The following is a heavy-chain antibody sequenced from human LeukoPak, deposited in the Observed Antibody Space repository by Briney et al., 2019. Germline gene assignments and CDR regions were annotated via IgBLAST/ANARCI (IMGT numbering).Heavy chain of an antibody. CDR2: INTNTGNP. D-gene: IGHD2-2*01. J-gene: IGHJ4*02. Sequence: GASVKVSCKASGYTFTSYAINWVRQAPGHGLQWMGWINTNTGNPTYAQGFTGRFVFSLDTSVNTAYLQISSLKAEDTAVYYCATTGEVPAADPLYFDYWGQGTLVTVSS. V-gene: IGHV7-4-1*02. CDR3: ATTGEVPAADPLYFDY. CDR1: GYTFTSYA.